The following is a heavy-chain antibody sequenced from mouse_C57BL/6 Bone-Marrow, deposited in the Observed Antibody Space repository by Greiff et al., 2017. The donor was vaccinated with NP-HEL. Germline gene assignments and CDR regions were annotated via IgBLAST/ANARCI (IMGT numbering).Heavy chain of an antibody. J-gene: IGHJ1*03. CDR3: AGATVVATRYFDV. V-gene: IGHV1-81*01. CDR2: IYPRSGNT. D-gene: IGHD1-1*01. Sequence: QVQLQQSGAELARPGASVKLSCKASGYTFTSYGISWVKQRTGQGLEWIGEIYPRSGNTYYNEKFKGKATLTADKSSSTAYMELRSLTSEDSAVYFCAGATVVATRYFDVWGTGTTVTVSS. CDR1: GYTFTSYG.